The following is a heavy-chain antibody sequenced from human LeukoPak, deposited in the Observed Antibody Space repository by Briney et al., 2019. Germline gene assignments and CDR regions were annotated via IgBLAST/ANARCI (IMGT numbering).Heavy chain of an antibody. CDR3: APTPEAYTSNWNV. D-gene: IGHD1-1*01. CDR1: GYTFTDDY. Sequence: ASVKVSCKASGYTFTDDYMHWVRQAPGQGLEWMGWINPDSGFTNYAQKFQGRVTMTRDTSISTAYVEVRSLRSDDTAVYYCAPTPEAYTSNWNVWGQGTLVTVSS. J-gene: IGHJ4*02. CDR2: INPDSGFT. V-gene: IGHV1-2*02.